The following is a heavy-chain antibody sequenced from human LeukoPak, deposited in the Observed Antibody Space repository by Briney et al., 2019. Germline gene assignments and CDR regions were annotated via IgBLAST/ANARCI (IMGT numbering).Heavy chain of an antibody. D-gene: IGHD2-2*01. CDR1: GGSISSGSYY. CDR3: ARARRYQLQSYYYYYMDV. J-gene: IGHJ6*03. V-gene: IGHV4-61*02. Sequence: SQTVFLTCTVSGGSISSGSYYWSWIRQPAGKGLEWIGRIYTSGSTNYNPSLKSRVTISVDTSKNQFSLKLSSVTAADTAVYYCARARRYQLQSYYYYYMDVWGKGTTVTVSS. CDR2: IYTSGST.